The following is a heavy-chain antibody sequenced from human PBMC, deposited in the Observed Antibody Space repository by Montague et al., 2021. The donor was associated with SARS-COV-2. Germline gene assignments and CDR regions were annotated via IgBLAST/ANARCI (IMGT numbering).Heavy chain of an antibody. Sequence: SETRSLTCSVSGGSISTYYWSWIRQPPGKGLEWIGYIYYSGSTNYDPSLKSRVTISIDTSKNQFSLELSSVTAADMAVYYCASPGGYCTGGSCYYVHWGQGTLVTVSS. CDR2: IYYSGST. J-gene: IGHJ4*02. CDR1: GGSISTYY. D-gene: IGHD2-15*01. V-gene: IGHV4-59*01. CDR3: ASPGGYCTGGSCYYVH.